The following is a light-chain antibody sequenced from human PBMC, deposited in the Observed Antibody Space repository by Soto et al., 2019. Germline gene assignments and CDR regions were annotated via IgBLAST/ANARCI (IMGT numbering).Light chain of an antibody. J-gene: IGLJ1*01. CDR3: CSYTVSGTYV. CDR1: SSDVGGYNY. V-gene: IGLV2-14*01. Sequence: QSALTHPASVSGSPGQSITISCTGTSSDVGGYNYVSWYQQHPGKAPKLMIYAVSNRPSGVSNRFSGSKSGNTATLTISGLQAEDEADYYCCSYTVSGTYVFGTGTKVTVL. CDR2: AVS.